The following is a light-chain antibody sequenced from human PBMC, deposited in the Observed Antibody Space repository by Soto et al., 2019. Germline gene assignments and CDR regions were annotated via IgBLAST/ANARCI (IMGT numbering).Light chain of an antibody. CDR2: GAS. CDR3: QQYGSSPPYI. J-gene: IGKJ2*01. CDR1: QSVSSSY. Sequence: EIVLTQSPGTLSLSPGERATLSCRASQSVSSSYLAWYQQKPGQAPRLLIYGASSRATGIPDRFSGSGSGTDFTLTISRLEPEHFAVYYCQQYGSSPPYIFGQGTKLEIK. V-gene: IGKV3-20*01.